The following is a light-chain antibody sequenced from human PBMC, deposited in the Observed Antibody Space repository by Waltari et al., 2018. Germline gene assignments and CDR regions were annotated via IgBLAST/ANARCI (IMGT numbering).Light chain of an antibody. CDR2: EVS. CDR1: SADVGGYNY. J-gene: IGLJ1*01. CDR3: SSKTSASGV. Sequence: QSALTQPASVSGSPGQSITISCTGTSADVGGYNYVSWYQQYPGKAPHLMIYEVSFRPAGISTLFSGSKSGNTATLTISGLQAEDEADYYCSSKTSASGVFGTGTTVTVL. V-gene: IGLV2-14*01.